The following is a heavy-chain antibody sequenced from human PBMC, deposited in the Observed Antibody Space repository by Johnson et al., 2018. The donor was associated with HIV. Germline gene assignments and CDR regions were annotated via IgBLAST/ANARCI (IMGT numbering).Heavy chain of an antibody. V-gene: IGHV3-9*01. J-gene: IGHJ3*02. D-gene: IGHD2-15*01. Sequence: VQLVESGGGVVQPGGSLRLSCAASDFTFSSYGMHWVRQAPGKGLEWISGLSWNGGTIGYADSVKGRFTISRDNAKSSLYLQMDSLRPEDTAFYFCERDQLGSKIEFSFYAFDMWGQGTLVTVSS. CDR2: LSWNGGTI. CDR3: ERDQLGSKIEFSFYAFDM. CDR1: DFTFSSYG.